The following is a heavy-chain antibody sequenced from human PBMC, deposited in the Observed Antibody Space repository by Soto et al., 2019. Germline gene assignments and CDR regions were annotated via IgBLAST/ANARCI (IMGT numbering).Heavy chain of an antibody. J-gene: IGHJ5*02. CDR2: INHSGNT. CDR3: SRRAPEGFDP. V-gene: IGHV4-39*01. Sequence: SETLSLTCAVSGGSIGTSAYYWGWIRQAPGKGLEWIGSINHSGNTYLSPSLKDRVTMSVDTSENSFSLKLRSATAADTGLYYCSRRAPEGFDPWGQGXLVTVYS. CDR1: GGSIGTSAYY.